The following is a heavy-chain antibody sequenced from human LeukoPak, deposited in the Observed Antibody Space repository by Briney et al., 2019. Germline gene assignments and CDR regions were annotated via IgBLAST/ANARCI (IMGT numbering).Heavy chain of an antibody. Sequence: NPGGSLRLSCTASGFTFSSYSMNWVRQAPGKGLEWVSSISSSSSYIYYADSVKGRFTISRDNAKNSLYLQMNSLRAEDTAVYYCARDWSVTPTSNAFDIWGQGTMVTVSS. V-gene: IGHV3-21*01. CDR2: ISSSSSYI. D-gene: IGHD4-17*01. CDR3: ARDWSVTPTSNAFDI. CDR1: GFTFSSYS. J-gene: IGHJ3*02.